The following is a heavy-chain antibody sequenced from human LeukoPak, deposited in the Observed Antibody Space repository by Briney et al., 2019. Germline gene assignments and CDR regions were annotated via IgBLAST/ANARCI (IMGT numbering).Heavy chain of an antibody. J-gene: IGHJ6*02. CDR3: ARGGRQQLPYYYYYGMDV. Sequence: PGGSLRLSCAASGFTFDDYGLSWVRQAPGKGLEWVSGINWNGGSTGYADSVKGRFTISRENAKNSLYLQMNSLRAGDTAVYYCARGGRQQLPYYYYYGMDVWGQGTTVTVSS. D-gene: IGHD6-13*01. CDR2: INWNGGST. V-gene: IGHV3-20*04. CDR1: GFTFDDYG.